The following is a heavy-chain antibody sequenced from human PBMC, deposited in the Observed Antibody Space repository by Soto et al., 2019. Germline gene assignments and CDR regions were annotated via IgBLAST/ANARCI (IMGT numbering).Heavy chain of an antibody. J-gene: IGHJ5*02. CDR3: ARDILRVVWFDP. D-gene: IGHD3-9*01. CDR1: GFTFSSYA. CDR2: ISYDGSNK. Sequence: GGSLRLSCAASGFTFSSYAMHWVRQAPGKGLEWVAVISYDGSNKYYADSVKGRFTISRDNSKNTLYLQMNSLRAEDTAVYYCARDILRVVWFDPWGQGTLVTVSS. V-gene: IGHV3-30-3*01.